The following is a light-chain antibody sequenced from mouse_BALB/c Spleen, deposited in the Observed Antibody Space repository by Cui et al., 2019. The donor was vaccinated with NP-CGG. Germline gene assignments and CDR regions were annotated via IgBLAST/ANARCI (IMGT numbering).Light chain of an antibody. CDR1: TRAVTTSTY. J-gene: IGLJ1*01. CDR2: GTN. Sequence: QAVVTQESALTTSPGETVTLPCRSSTRAVTTSTYANWDQEKPDEVLTGIIGGTNNRAPGVPTRFSGSLIGDKAALTITGAQTEDEAIYFCALWYSNHWVFGGGTKLTVL. CDR3: ALWYSNHWV. V-gene: IGLV1*01.